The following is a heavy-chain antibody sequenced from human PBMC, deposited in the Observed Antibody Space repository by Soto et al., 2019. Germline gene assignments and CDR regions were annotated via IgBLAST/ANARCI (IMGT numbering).Heavy chain of an antibody. CDR2: ISDSGSNT. J-gene: IGHJ4*02. D-gene: IGHD6-13*01. CDR3: AKPLFGVAAAGFDY. V-gene: IGHV3-23*01. Sequence: GGSLRLSCAASGFTFSTYALSWVRQGPGKGLEWVSAISDSGSNTYYADSVKGRFTISRDNSKNTLYLQMNSLRAEDTAVYYCAKPLFGVAAAGFDYWGKGTLVTASS. CDR1: GFTFSTYA.